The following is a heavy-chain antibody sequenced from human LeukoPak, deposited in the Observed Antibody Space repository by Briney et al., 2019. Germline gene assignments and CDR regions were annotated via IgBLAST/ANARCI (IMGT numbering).Heavy chain of an antibody. Sequence: GGSLRLSCAASGFTFSSYSMNWVRQAPGKGLEWVSSISSSSSYIYYADSVKGRFTISRDNAKNSLYLQMNSLRAEDTAVCYCARTADYYDSSGYYYDYWGQGTLVTVSS. CDR3: ARTADYYDSSGYYYDY. CDR2: ISSSSSYI. V-gene: IGHV3-21*01. D-gene: IGHD3-22*01. J-gene: IGHJ4*02. CDR1: GFTFSSYS.